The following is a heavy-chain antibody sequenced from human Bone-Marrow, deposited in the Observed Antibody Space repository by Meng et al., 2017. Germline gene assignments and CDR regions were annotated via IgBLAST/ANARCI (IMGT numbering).Heavy chain of an antibody. CDR3: AKGEYSSGWGADDAFDI. Sequence: GEALKTSCAAPGFTFSSYAMSWVRQAPGKGLEWVSAISGSGGSTYYADSVKGRFTISRDNSKNTLYLQMNSLRAEDTAVYYCAKGEYSSGWGADDAFDIWGQGTMVTVSS. CDR1: GFTFSSYA. V-gene: IGHV3-23*01. CDR2: ISGSGGST. J-gene: IGHJ3*02. D-gene: IGHD6-19*01.